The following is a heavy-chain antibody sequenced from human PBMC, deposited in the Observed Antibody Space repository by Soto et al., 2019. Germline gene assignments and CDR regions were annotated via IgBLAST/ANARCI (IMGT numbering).Heavy chain of an antibody. CDR1: GFTVFSAY. J-gene: IGHJ4*02. CDR3: ARAPVIVGANYFDF. Sequence: EVQLVETGGGLIQPGGSLRLSCAASGFTVFSAYMNWVRQAPGKGLEWVAVFYSGGSSYYADSVKGRFTISRDTSKNTLDLHIDSLRADDTAVYYCARAPVIVGANYFDFWGQGSLVTVSS. CDR2: FYSGGSS. D-gene: IGHD3-22*01. V-gene: IGHV3-53*02.